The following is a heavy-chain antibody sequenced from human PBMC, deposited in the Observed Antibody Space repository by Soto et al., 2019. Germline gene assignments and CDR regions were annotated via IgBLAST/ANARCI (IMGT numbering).Heavy chain of an antibody. CDR2: ISAYNGNT. CDR1: GYTFTSYG. J-gene: IGHJ4*02. Sequence: ASVKVSCKASGYTFTSYGISWVRQAPGQGLEWMGWISAYNGNTNYAQKLQGRVTMTTDTSTSTAYMELRSLRSDDTAVYYCARGSRYYYGSGSYYISPIDYWGQGTLVTVSS. D-gene: IGHD3-10*01. V-gene: IGHV1-18*01. CDR3: ARGSRYYYGSGSYYISPIDY.